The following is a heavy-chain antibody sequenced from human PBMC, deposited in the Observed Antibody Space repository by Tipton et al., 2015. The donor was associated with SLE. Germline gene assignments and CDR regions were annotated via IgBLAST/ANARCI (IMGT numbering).Heavy chain of an antibody. CDR3: ARGLYGDEPGY. J-gene: IGHJ4*02. V-gene: IGHV4-34*01. Sequence: LRLSCAVYGGSFSGYYCSWIRPPPGKGVEWVGEINHSGSTNYNPSLKSRVTISVDTSKNQFSLKLTPLTAADTAVYYCARGLYGDEPGYWGQGTLVTVSS. CDR2: INHSGST. CDR1: GGSFSGYY. D-gene: IGHD4-17*01.